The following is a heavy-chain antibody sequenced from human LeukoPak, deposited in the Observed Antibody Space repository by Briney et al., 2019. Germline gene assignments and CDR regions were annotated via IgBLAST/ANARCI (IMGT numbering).Heavy chain of an antibody. V-gene: IGHV1-69*05. D-gene: IGHD2-2*03. CDR3: ARVGSTLGYYYMDV. J-gene: IGHJ6*03. CDR1: GGTFCSYA. CDR2: IIPIFGTA. Sequence: SVKVSCKASGGTFCSYAISWVRQAPGQGLEWMGGIIPIFGTANYAQKFQGRVTITTDESTSTAYMELSSLRYEDTAVYYCARVGSTLGYYYMDVWGKGTTVTVSS.